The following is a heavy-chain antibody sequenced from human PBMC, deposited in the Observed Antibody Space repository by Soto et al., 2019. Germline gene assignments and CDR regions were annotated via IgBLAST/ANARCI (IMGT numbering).Heavy chain of an antibody. CDR2: IYYTGTT. CDR1: GGSISNTDHF. V-gene: IGHV4-39*01. J-gene: IGHJ4*02. D-gene: IGHD3-9*01. Sequence: QLQLRESGPGLLKPSETLSLTCTVSGGSISNTDHFWGWIRQPPGKGLEWIGSIYYTGTTYYSPSLKSRVPMSVDTSNNKFSLNLSSVTAADVAGYYCVRQVTYDILAPACLVDKWGQGSLVIVSS. CDR3: VRQVTYDILAPACLVDK.